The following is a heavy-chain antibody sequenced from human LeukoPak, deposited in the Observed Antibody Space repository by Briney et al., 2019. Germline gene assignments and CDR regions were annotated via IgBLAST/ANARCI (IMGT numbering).Heavy chain of an antibody. Sequence: SETLSLTCAVYGGSFSGYYWSWIRQPPGKGLEWIGEINHSGSTNYNPSLKSRVTISVDTSKNQFSLKLSSVTAADTAVYYCARDPYCSGDCNSGFGAFDLWGQGTLVAVSS. CDR1: GGSFSGYY. J-gene: IGHJ3*01. V-gene: IGHV4-34*01. CDR3: ARDPYCSGDCNSGFGAFDL. CDR2: INHSGST. D-gene: IGHD2-21*02.